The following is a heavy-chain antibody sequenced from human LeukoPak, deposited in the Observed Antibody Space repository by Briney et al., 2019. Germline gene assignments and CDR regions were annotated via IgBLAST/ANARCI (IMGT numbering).Heavy chain of an antibody. J-gene: IGHJ4*02. CDR1: GFTFSLYW. CDR3: AKDREITFGGVIVHFDY. CDR2: IKEDASEK. D-gene: IGHD3-16*02. Sequence: GGSLRLSCTASGFTFSLYWMTWVRQAPEKGLEWVANIKEDASEKDYVDSVKGRFTISRDNSKNTLYLQMNSLRAEDTAVYYCAKDREITFGGVIVHFDYWGQGTLVTVSS. V-gene: IGHV3-7*03.